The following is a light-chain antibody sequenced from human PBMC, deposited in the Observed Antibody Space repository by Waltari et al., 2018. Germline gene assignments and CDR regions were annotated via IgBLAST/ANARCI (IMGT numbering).Light chain of an antibody. CDR3: QQYDSFPLT. J-gene: IGKJ4*02. Sequence: DIQMTQSPSTLSASVGDRVTITCRASQRISNWLAWYQQKPGKAPKLLLYKASKLENGGPSRFSGSGSGTEFTLTSSSLQPDDFAAYYCQQYDSFPLTFGGGTNVEV. V-gene: IGKV1-5*03. CDR1: QRISNW. CDR2: KAS.